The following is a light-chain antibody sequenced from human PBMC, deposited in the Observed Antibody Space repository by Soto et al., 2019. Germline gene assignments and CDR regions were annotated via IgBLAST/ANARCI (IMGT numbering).Light chain of an antibody. J-gene: IGLJ2*01. CDR2: EVT. V-gene: IGLV2-8*01. CDR3: SSFAGGGNPVL. Sequence: QSALTQTPSASGSLGQSVTISCTGTSSDVGGYNYVSWHQQHPGKAPKVMIYEVTKRPPGVPDRFSGSKSGNTASLTVSGLQAEDEADYYCSSFAGGGNPVLLGGGTKVTVL. CDR1: SSDVGGYNY.